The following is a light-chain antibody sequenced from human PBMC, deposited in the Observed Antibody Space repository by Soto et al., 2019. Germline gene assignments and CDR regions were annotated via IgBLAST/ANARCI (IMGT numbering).Light chain of an antibody. V-gene: IGKV3-20*01. CDR3: QQYGSSRWT. CDR1: QSVSSSY. CDR2: GAS. Sequence: EIVLTQSPGTLSLSPGERATLSCRASQSVSSSYLAWYQQNRGQAPRLLIYGASSSAPGIPDRFGGSGSGTDFTLTISSPEPEDFSVYYCQQYGSSRWTFGQGTKVEIK. J-gene: IGKJ1*01.